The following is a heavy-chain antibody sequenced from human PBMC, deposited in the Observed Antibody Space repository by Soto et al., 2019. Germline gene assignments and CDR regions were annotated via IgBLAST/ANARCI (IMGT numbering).Heavy chain of an antibody. CDR1: GGTFSTYA. J-gene: IGHJ4*02. CDR3: ASGIQLWLRRINNGYSG. D-gene: IGHD5-18*01. CDR2: IIPMFGTA. V-gene: IGHV1-69*12. Sequence: QVQLVQSGAEVKKPESSVKVSCKAPGGTFSTYAISWVRQAPGQGLEWMGGIIPMFGTANYAQRFQDRVTITGEETQNTVYHEAKRLRSEDTAVYFCASGIQLWLRRINNGYSGWGQGTLVTVSS.